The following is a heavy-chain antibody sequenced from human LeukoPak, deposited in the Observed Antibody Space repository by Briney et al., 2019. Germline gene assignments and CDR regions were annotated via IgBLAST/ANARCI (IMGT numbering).Heavy chain of an antibody. CDR2: INPSSGGT. V-gene: IGHV1-2*02. J-gene: IGHJ6*02. D-gene: IGHD3-10*01. CDR1: GYTFTAYY. Sequence: ASVKVSCKASGYTFTAYYMHWVRQAPGQGLEWMGWINPSSGGTKCVQKFQARVTMTRDTSIRTAYMELNSLRSDDTAVYYCARDFYYYGSGSYLYGMDVWGQGTTVTVSS. CDR3: ARDFYYYGSGSYLYGMDV.